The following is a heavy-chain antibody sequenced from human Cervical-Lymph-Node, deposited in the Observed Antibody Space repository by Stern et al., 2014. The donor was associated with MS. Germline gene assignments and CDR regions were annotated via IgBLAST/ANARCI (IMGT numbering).Heavy chain of an antibody. Sequence: QLQLQESGPGLVKPSQTLSLTCTVSGGSISSGSYYWSWIRQPAGKGLEWIGRIYTSGSTNYNPSLKSRVTISVATSKNQFPRKRSSVTAADTAVYYCARGYYLDYWGQGTLVTVSS. CDR3: ARGYYLDY. CDR2: IYTSGST. D-gene: IGHD3-22*01. V-gene: IGHV4-61*02. J-gene: IGHJ4*02. CDR1: GGSISSGSYY.